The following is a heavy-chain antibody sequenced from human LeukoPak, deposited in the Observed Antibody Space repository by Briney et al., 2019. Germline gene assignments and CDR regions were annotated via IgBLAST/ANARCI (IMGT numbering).Heavy chain of an antibody. V-gene: IGHV4-39*07. CDR2: IYYSGST. Sequence: PSETLSLTCTVSGGSISSSGYYWGWIRQPPGKGLEWIGSIYYSGSTYYNPSLKSRVTISVDTSKNQFSLKLSSVTAADTAVYYCARARLDSSGRFDFWGQGTLVTVSS. J-gene: IGHJ4*02. D-gene: IGHD3-22*01. CDR3: ARARLDSSGRFDF. CDR1: GGSISSSGYY.